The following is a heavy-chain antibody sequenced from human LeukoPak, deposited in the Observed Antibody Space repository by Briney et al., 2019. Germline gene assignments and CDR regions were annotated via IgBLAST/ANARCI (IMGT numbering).Heavy chain of an antibody. Sequence: ASVKVSCKASGYTFTNYYMHWVRQAPGQGLEWMGLSNPTGSSTNYAQKFRGRVTMTRDTSTTTVYMELSSLRSEDTAVYYCAREGVAAASDWFDPWGQGTLVTVSS. CDR2: SNPTGSST. J-gene: IGHJ5*02. D-gene: IGHD6-13*01. CDR3: AREGVAAASDWFDP. V-gene: IGHV1-46*01. CDR1: GYTFTNYY.